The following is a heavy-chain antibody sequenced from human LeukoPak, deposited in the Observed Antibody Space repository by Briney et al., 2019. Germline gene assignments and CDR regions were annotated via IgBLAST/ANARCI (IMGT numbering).Heavy chain of an antibody. Sequence: SGGSLRLSCAASGFTFSSFAMSWVRQAPGKGLEWVSTISGSDGSTYYADSVKGRFTISRDNSMSTLYLQMNSLRADDTALYYCAKGCGGTCYSDFDYWGRGSLVTVSS. CDR1: GFTFSSFA. CDR3: AKGCGGTCYSDFDY. J-gene: IGHJ4*01. V-gene: IGHV3-23*01. D-gene: IGHD2-21*02. CDR2: ISGSDGST.